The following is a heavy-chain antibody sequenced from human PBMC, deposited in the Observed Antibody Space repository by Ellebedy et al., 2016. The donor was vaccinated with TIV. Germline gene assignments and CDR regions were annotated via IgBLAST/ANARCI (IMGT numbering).Heavy chain of an antibody. CDR1: GGTFSSYA. J-gene: IGHJ4*02. Sequence: ASSVKVSCKASGGTFSSYAISWVRQAPGQGLAWMGRIIPSLGIANYAQKFQGRVTITADKSTSTAYMELSSLRSEDTAVYYCAIGVEIATTGDYWGQGTLVTVSS. CDR2: IIPSLGIA. D-gene: IGHD5-24*01. V-gene: IGHV1-69*10. CDR3: AIGVEIATTGDY.